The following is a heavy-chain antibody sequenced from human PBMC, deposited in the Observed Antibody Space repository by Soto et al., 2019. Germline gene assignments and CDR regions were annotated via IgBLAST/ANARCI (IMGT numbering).Heavy chain of an antibody. CDR2: IIPIFGTP. Sequence: QVQLVQSGAEVTKPGSSVKVSCKASGGIFSTYAISWLRQAPGQGLEWMGGIIPIFGTPNYAQRFQGRVTITADDSTSTACMELSRLRSEDTAFYYWAIDRHEYGSGNYYNRIDFWGRVTLVTVAA. CDR3: AIDRHEYGSGNYYNRIDF. D-gene: IGHD3-10*01. J-gene: IGHJ4*02. CDR1: GGIFSTYA. V-gene: IGHV1-69*01.